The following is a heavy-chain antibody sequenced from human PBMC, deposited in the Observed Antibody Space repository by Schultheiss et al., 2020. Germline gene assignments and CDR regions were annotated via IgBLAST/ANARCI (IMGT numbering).Heavy chain of an antibody. CDR1: GFTFDDYA. Sequence: GSLKISCAASGFTFDDYAMHWVRQGPGKSLEWVSLITGDGSTTYYADSVKGRFTISRDNSKNTLYLQMNSLRAEDTAVYYCARDRRWLQPGGMDVWGQGTTVTGSS. CDR3: ARDRRWLQPGGMDV. D-gene: IGHD5-24*01. J-gene: IGHJ6*02. CDR2: ITGDGSTT. V-gene: IGHV3-43*02.